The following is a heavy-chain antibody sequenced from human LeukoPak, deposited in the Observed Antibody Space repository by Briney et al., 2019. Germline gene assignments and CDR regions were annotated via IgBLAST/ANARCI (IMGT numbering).Heavy chain of an antibody. J-gene: IGHJ4*02. Sequence: PGGSLRLSCAASGFTFSRYSMNWVRQAPGKGLEWVSSISSSSSYIYYVDSVKGRFTISRDNAKNSLYLQMNSLRAEDTAVYYCARDLSLRDYYDSSGYPLDYWGQGTLVTVSS. CDR3: ARDLSLRDYYDSSGYPLDY. D-gene: IGHD3-22*01. CDR1: GFTFSRYS. V-gene: IGHV3-21*01. CDR2: ISSSSSYI.